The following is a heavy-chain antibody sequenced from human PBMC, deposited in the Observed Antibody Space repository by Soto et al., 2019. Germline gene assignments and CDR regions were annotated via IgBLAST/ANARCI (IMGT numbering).Heavy chain of an antibody. Sequence: ASVKVSCKASGYTFTGYYMHWVRQAPGQGLEWMGWINPNSGGTNYAQKFQGWVTMTRDTSISTAYMELSRLRSDDTAVYYCARGPEYGDYVFDPWGQGTLVTVSS. CDR3: ARGPEYGDYVFDP. V-gene: IGHV1-2*04. J-gene: IGHJ5*02. D-gene: IGHD4-17*01. CDR2: INPNSGGT. CDR1: GYTFTGYY.